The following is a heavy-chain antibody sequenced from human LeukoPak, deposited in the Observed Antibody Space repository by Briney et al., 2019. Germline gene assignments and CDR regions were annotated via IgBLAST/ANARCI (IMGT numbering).Heavy chain of an antibody. D-gene: IGHD3-3*01. J-gene: IGHJ4*02. Sequence: GGSLRLSCAASGFTFSIYNLNWVRQAPGNGLEWVSSMTSTSHVYYADSLKGRFTISRDNAKNSLYLQMNSLRAEDTAVYYCARDLDFWSGYKDYWGQGTLVTVSS. CDR1: GFTFSIYN. CDR3: ARDLDFWSGYKDY. CDR2: MTSTSHV. V-gene: IGHV3-21*01.